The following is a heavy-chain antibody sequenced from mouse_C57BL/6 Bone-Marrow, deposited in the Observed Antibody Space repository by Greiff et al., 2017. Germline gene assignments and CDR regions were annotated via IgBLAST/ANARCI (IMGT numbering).Heavy chain of an antibody. D-gene: IGHD1-1*02. CDR3: AIKNFITTGVAPYFDV. V-gene: IGHV1-49*01. CDR1: YFAFMASA. CDR2: FTIYSDAT. Sequence: QVQLQQSGAELVRPGSSVKLSCKASYFAFMASAMHWVKQRPGHGLEWIGSFTIYSDATEYSENFKGKATLTANPSSSTAYVEPSSLTSEDSAVYYCAIKNFITTGVAPYFDVWGTATTVTVSS. J-gene: IGHJ1*03.